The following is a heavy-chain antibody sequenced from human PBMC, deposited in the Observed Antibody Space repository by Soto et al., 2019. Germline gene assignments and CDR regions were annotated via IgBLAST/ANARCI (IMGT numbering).Heavy chain of an antibody. J-gene: IGHJ4*01. CDR1: GFIVSNKH. CDR3: VGAAPGD. D-gene: IGHD3-16*01. V-gene: IGHV3-53*05. CDR2: LYTDDRT. Sequence: EVQLVETGGGLMQPGGSLRLSCAASGFIVSNKHMGWVRQAPGKGLESVTILYTDDRTYYADSVKGRFTISRDNSKNTVSLQMNGLRDEDTAMYYCVGAAPGDWGHGTPVTVSS.